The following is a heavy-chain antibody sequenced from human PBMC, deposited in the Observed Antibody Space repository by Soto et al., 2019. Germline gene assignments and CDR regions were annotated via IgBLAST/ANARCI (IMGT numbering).Heavy chain of an antibody. V-gene: IGHV3-11*01. Sequence: GGSLRLSCAASGFTFSDYYMTWIRQAPGKGLEWVSYISSSGSTVNYADSVKGRFTISRDNAKNSLNLQMNSLRVEDTAVYYCARRPAPSWFDPWGQGTLVTVSS. J-gene: IGHJ5*02. CDR1: GFTFSDYY. CDR3: ARRPAPSWFDP. CDR2: ISSSGSTV.